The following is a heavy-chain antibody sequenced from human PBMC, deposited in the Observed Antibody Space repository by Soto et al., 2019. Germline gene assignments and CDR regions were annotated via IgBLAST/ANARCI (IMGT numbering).Heavy chain of an antibody. Sequence: SETLSLTCAVYGGSFSGYYWSWIRQPPGKGLEWIGYIYYSGSTNYNPSLKSRVTISVDTSKNQFSLKLSSVTAADTAVYYCARLVLIGLYYYYGMDVWGQGTTVTVSS. D-gene: IGHD2-8*01. CDR2: IYYSGST. CDR3: ARLVLIGLYYYYGMDV. V-gene: IGHV4-59*12. J-gene: IGHJ6*02. CDR1: GGSFSGYY.